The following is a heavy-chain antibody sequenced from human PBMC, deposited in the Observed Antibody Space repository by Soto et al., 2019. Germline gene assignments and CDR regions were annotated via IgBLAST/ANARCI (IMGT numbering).Heavy chain of an antibody. J-gene: IGHJ4*02. CDR1: GYTFTSYG. CDR2: INAGNGDT. V-gene: IGHV1-3*01. D-gene: IGHD4-4*01. CDR3: ARELQGLYYFDF. Sequence: ASVKVSCKASGYTFTSYGIHWVRQAPGQRLEWMGWINAGNGDTKYSQKFQGRVTITRDTSANTAFMELSSLRSEDTAIYYCARELQGLYYFDFWGQGTLVTVSS.